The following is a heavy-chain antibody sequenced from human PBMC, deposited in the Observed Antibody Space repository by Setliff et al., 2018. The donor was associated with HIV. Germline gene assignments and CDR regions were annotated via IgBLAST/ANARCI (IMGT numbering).Heavy chain of an antibody. V-gene: IGHV1-8*02. CDR3: ARRHSSGWSYYYYYYGMDV. CDR2: MNPNSGNT. CDR1: GYTFTSYD. D-gene: IGHD6-19*01. Sequence: GASVKVSCKASGYTFTSYDINWVRQATGQGLEWMGWMNPNSGNTGYAQKFQGRVTMTRNTAISSAYMELSSLRSEDTAVYYCARRHSSGWSYYYYYYGMDVWGQGTTVTVS. J-gene: IGHJ6*02.